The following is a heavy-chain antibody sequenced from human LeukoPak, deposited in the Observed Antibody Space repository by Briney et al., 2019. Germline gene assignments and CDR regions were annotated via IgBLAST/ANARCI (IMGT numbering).Heavy chain of an antibody. CDR2: INDSGRI. CDR3: ARRWNYGRNYYIDV. Sequence: SETLSLTCTVSGGSINNYYWSWIRQPPGKGLEWIGEINDSGRINYNPSLMSRVTVSVDTSKNQFSLRLTSVTATDTAVYYCARRWNYGRNYYIDVWGNGATVSVSS. CDR1: GGSINNYY. J-gene: IGHJ6*03. V-gene: IGHV4-34*01. D-gene: IGHD1-7*01.